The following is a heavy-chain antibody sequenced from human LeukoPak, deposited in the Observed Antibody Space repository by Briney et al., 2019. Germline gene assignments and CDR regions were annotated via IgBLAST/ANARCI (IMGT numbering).Heavy chain of an antibody. D-gene: IGHD2-8*01. CDR1: GFTFTNAW. CDR3: TTEAELRHYCTNGICYNFDC. V-gene: IGHV3-15*01. Sequence: GGSVRLPCAASGFTFTNAWMSWVRHAPGKGPEGGGRIKSKTDGGTTDYAAPVKGRFTISRDHSKDTLYLQMNSLTTEDTAVYYCTTEAELRHYCTNGICYNFDCWGQGTLVTVSS. J-gene: IGHJ4*02. CDR2: IKSKTDGGTT.